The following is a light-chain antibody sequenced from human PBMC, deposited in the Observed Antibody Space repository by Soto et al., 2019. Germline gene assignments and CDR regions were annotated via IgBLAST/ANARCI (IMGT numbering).Light chain of an antibody. CDR3: QQYKSYST. CDR1: QSISSW. V-gene: IGKV1-5*01. Sequence: DIQMTQSPSTLSASVGDRVTITCRASQSISSWLAWYQQKPGKAPKLLIYDASSLESGVPSRFSGTGSGAGFTLTISSLQPDDFATYYCQQYKSYSTFGQGTKVDIK. J-gene: IGKJ2*01. CDR2: DAS.